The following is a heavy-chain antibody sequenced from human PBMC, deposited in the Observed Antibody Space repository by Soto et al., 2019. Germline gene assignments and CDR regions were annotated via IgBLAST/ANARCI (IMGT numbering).Heavy chain of an antibody. V-gene: IGHV4-34*01. CDR3: ARGGSDYSNYYHGMDV. D-gene: IGHD4-4*01. CDR1: GGSFSGNY. Sequence: QVQLQQWGAGLLKPSETLSLTCAVYGGSFSGNYWSWIRQPPGKGLEWIGEINHSGNTSYNPSLKSRITISVDTSKNQYSLEVNSVTAANTAVYYGARGGSDYSNYYHGMDVWGQGTTVTVSS. J-gene: IGHJ6*02. CDR2: INHSGNT.